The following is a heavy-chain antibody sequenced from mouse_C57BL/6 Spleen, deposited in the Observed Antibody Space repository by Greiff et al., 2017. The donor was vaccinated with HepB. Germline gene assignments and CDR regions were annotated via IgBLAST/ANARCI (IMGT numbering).Heavy chain of an antibody. CDR1: GYTFTDYE. J-gene: IGHJ2*01. V-gene: IGHV1-15*01. CDR3: TRPLDGYYVLFDD. CDR2: IDPETGGT. D-gene: IGHD2-3*01. Sequence: VQLQQSGAELVRPGASVTLSCKASGYTFTDYEMHWVKQTPVHGLEWIGAIDPETGGTAYNQKFKGKAILTADKSSSTAYMELRSLTSEDSAVYYGTRPLDGYYVLFDDWGQGTTLTVSS.